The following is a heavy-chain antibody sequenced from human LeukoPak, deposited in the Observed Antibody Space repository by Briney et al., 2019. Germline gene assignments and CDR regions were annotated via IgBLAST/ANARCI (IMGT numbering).Heavy chain of an antibody. CDR3: AISKAFDY. CDR2: IKQDGSEK. CDR1: GGSFSGYY. J-gene: IGHJ4*02. D-gene: IGHD2/OR15-2a*01. V-gene: IGHV3-7*01. Sequence: ETLSLTCAVYGGSFSGYYWSWVRQAPGKGLEWVANIKQDGSEKYYVDSVKGRFTISRDNAKNSLYLQMNSLRAEDTAVYYCAISKAFDYWGQGTLVTVSS.